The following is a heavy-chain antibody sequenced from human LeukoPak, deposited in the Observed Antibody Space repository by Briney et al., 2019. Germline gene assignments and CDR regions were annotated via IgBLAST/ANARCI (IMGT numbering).Heavy chain of an antibody. Sequence: PSETLSLTCAVYGGSFSGYYWSWIRQPPGKGREWMGEINHSGSTNYNPSLKSRVTISVDTSKNQFSLKLSSVTAADTAVYYCARGYDILTGYYTYYYYMDVWGKGTTVTISS. CDR1: GGSFSGYY. CDR3: ARGYDILTGYYTYYYYMDV. J-gene: IGHJ6*03. V-gene: IGHV4-34*01. CDR2: INHSGST. D-gene: IGHD3-9*01.